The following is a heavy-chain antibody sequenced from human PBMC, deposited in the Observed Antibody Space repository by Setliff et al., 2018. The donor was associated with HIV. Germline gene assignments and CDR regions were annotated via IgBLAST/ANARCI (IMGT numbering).Heavy chain of an antibody. CDR3: ASRIYYYDESRVLREEGFVP. D-gene: IGHD3-22*01. J-gene: IGHJ5*02. CDR2: IYHTGRT. Sequence: SETLSLTCRVSGGSIDNNKYYWTWIRQPPGKGLEWTGSIYHTGRTYYNRSLESRPTISIDTSKNQFSLKLTSVTAADTAMYYCASRIYYYDESRVLREEGFVPWGQGTLVTVSS. CDR1: GGSIDNNKYY. V-gene: IGHV4-39*01.